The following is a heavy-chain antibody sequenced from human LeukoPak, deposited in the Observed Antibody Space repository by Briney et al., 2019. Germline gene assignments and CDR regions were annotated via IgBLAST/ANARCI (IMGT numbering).Heavy chain of an antibody. J-gene: IGHJ4*02. CDR2: ISSSGGTI. D-gene: IGHD3-16*02. CDR1: GFTFSDYY. V-gene: IGHV3-11*01. CDR3: VWGGYRSFDY. Sequence: GGSLRLSCAATGFTFSDYYINWIRQAPGKGLEWVSYISSSGGTIYYADSVKGRFTISRDNPKNSLYLQMNSLRAEDTAVYYCVWGGYRSFDYWGQGTLVTVSS.